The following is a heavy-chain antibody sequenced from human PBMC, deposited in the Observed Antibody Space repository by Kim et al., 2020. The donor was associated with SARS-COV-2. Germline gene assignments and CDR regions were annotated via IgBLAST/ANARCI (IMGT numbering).Heavy chain of an antibody. V-gene: IGHV3-13*01. J-gene: IGHJ3*02. Sequence: YPVSVKGRFTISRENAKNSLYLQMNSVGAGDTAVYYCARGYSGSWYWAFDIWGQGTMVTVSS. CDR3: ARGYSGSWYWAFDI. D-gene: IGHD6-13*01.